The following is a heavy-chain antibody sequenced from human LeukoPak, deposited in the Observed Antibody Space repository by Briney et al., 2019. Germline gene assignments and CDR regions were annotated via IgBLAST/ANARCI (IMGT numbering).Heavy chain of an antibody. D-gene: IGHD3-9*01. CDR2: ISGSGGST. Sequence: GGSLRLSCAASGFTFSSYAMSWVRQAPGKGLEWVSAISGSGGSTYYADSVKGRFTISRDNSKNTLYLQMNSLRAEDTAVYYCATLQNYDILTGYTLDYWGQGTLVTVSS. CDR3: ATLQNYDILTGYTLDY. J-gene: IGHJ4*02. CDR1: GFTFSSYA. V-gene: IGHV3-23*01.